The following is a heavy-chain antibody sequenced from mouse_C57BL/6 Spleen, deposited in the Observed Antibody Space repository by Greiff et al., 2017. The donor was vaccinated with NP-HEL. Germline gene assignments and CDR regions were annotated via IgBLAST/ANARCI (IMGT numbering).Heavy chain of an antibody. CDR2: IYPRDGST. CDR3: AREEEYYYGSSYWFAY. CDR1: GYTFTDHT. D-gene: IGHD1-1*01. V-gene: IGHV1-78*01. Sequence: QVQLQQSDAELVKPGASVKISCKVSGYTFTDHTIHWMKQRPEQGLEWIGYIYPRDGSTKYNEKFKGKATLTADKSSSTAYMQLTSLTSEDSAVYFCAREEEYYYGSSYWFAYWGQGTLVTVSA. J-gene: IGHJ3*01.